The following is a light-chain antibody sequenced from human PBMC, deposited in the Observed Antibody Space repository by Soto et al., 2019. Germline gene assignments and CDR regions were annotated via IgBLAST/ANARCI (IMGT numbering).Light chain of an antibody. CDR2: GAF. CDR3: QQYHKSPRT. CDR1: QTVGGDY. V-gene: IGKV3-20*01. J-gene: IGKJ1*01. Sequence: EIVLTQSPGTLSLSPGERATLSCRASQTVGGDYLAWYQQKPGQAPRLLIYGAFNRAAGTPDRFSGSGSGTDSTLTITRLEPEDFAVYYCQQYHKSPRTFGQGTKVEV.